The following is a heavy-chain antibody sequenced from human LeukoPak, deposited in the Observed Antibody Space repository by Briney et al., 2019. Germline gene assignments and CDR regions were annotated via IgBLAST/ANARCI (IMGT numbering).Heavy chain of an antibody. Sequence: SETLSLTCVVSGYSISSGYYWGWIRQPPGKGLEWIGSINHSGRTYYNPSLKSRVTISVDTSKNQLSLRLSSVTAADTAVYSCARGIKNYYDSSAYFDYWGQGTLVTASS. CDR2: INHSGRT. J-gene: IGHJ4*02. CDR1: GYSISSGYY. V-gene: IGHV4-38-2*01. CDR3: ARGIKNYYDSSAYFDY. D-gene: IGHD3-22*01.